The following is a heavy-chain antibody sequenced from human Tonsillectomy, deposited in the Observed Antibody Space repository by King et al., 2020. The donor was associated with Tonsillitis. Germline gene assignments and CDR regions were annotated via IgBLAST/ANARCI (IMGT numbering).Heavy chain of an antibody. D-gene: IGHD4-23*01. J-gene: IGHJ4*02. CDR1: GFTFSSYA. V-gene: IGHV3-23*04. CDR2: ISGSGGST. Sequence: DVQLVESGGGLVQPGGSLRLSCAASGFTFSSYAMSLVRQAPGKGLEWVSAISGSGGSTYYADSVKGRFTISRDNSKNTLYLQMNSLRAEDTAVYYCAKDSSQGTTVVTLPVYYFDYWGQGTLVTVSS. CDR3: AKDSSQGTTVVTLPVYYFDY.